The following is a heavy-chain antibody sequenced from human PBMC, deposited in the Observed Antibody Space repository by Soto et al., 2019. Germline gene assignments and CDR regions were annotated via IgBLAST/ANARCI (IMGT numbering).Heavy chain of an antibody. CDR1: GGSISSGGYY. Sequence: PSETLSLTCTVSGGSISSGGYYWSWIRQHPGKGLEWIGYIYYSGSTYYNPSLKSRVTISVDTSKNQFSLKLSSVTAADTAVYYCVSWVSAHFDYWGQGTLVTVSS. J-gene: IGHJ4*02. CDR2: IYYSGST. CDR3: VSWVSAHFDY. V-gene: IGHV4-31*03. D-gene: IGHD2-8*01.